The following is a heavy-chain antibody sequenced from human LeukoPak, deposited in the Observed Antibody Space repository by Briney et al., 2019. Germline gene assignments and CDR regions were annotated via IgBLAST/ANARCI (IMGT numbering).Heavy chain of an antibody. CDR1: GYTFTSYA. Sequence: ASVRVSCKASGYTFTSYAMNWVRQAPGQGLEWMGWINTNTGNPTYAQGFTGRFVFSLDTSVSTAYLQISSLKAEDTAVYYCARAMQKYFDWSNFDYWGQGTLVTVSS. CDR2: INTNTGNP. V-gene: IGHV7-4-1*02. J-gene: IGHJ4*02. D-gene: IGHD3-9*01. CDR3: ARAMQKYFDWSNFDY.